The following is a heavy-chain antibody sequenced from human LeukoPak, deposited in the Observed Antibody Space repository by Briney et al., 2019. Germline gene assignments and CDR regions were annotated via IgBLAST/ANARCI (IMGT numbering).Heavy chain of an antibody. CDR1: GFTFSSYA. CDR3: ASSRARWLQLGLLGIFDY. CDR2: ISYDGSNK. J-gene: IGHJ4*02. V-gene: IGHV3-30*14. Sequence: PGRSLRLSCAASGFTFSSYAIHWVRQAPGKGLEWVAVISYDGSNKYYADTVKGRFTISRDNSKNTLYLQMNSLRAEDTAVYYCASSRARWLQLGLLGIFDYWGQGTLVTVSS. D-gene: IGHD5-24*01.